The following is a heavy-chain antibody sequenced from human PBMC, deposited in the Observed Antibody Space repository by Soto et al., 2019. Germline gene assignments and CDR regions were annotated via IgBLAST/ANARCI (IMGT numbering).Heavy chain of an antibody. Sequence: QVQLQESGPGLVKPSETLSLTCTVSGGSISSYYWSWIRQPPGKGLEWIGYIYYSGSTNYNPSLKGRVTISVDTSKNQFSLKLSSVTAADTAVYYCARRRARGGMDVWGQGTTVTVSS. CDR2: IYYSGST. J-gene: IGHJ6*02. V-gene: IGHV4-59*08. CDR1: GGSISSYY. CDR3: ARRRARGGMDV.